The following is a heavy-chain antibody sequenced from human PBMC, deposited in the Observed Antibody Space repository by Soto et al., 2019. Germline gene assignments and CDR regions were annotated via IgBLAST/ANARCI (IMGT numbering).Heavy chain of an antibody. CDR1: GYTFIDTA. D-gene: IGHD1-26*01. Sequence: GGSLRLSCAASGYTFIDTAIHWVLQAPWKGLEWVGRVASSPEGYRTTYGASVKGRFTISRDDSQNTAHLQMNSLKTEDTAIYYCNKFSGSSSAPAALGPGTLVTVSS. CDR3: NKFSGSSSAPAA. J-gene: IGHJ5*02. V-gene: IGHV3-73*01. CDR2: VASSPEGYRT.